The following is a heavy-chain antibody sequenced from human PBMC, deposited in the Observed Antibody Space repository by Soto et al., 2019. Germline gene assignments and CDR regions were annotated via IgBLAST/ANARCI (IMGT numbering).Heavy chain of an antibody. V-gene: IGHV4-39*01. D-gene: IGHD2-15*01. Sequence: SETLSLTCTVSGDSISSTDHYWGWVRQPPGKGLEWLGSIYFAGSSFHNPALKSRATISVDTSRNQFSLRLTTVTASDTAVYYCARLVFHCLRGSCDDYSFYGLDVWGQGTTVTVSS. CDR3: ARLVFHCLRGSCDDYSFYGLDV. J-gene: IGHJ6*02. CDR2: IYFAGSS. CDR1: GDSISSTDHY.